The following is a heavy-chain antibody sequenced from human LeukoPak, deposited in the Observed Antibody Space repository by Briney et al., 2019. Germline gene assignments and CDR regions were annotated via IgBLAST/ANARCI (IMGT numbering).Heavy chain of an antibody. J-gene: IGHJ4*02. CDR3: AREFSVYFGWVSDGYFDY. CDR1: GFTFSSYS. Sequence: KTGGSLRLSCAASGFTFSSYSMNWVRQAPGKGLEWVSYISSSSSYIYYADSVKGRFTISRDNAKNSLYLQMNRLRAEDTAVYYCAREFSVYFGWVSDGYFDYWGQGTLVTVSS. CDR2: ISSSSSYI. V-gene: IGHV3-21*01. D-gene: IGHD3-9*01.